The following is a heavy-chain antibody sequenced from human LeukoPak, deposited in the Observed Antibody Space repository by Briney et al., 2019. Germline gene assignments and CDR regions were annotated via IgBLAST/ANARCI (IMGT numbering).Heavy chain of an antibody. Sequence: ASVKVSCKASGYTFTSYDINWVRQATGQGLEWMGWMNPNSGNTGYAQKFQGRVTMTRNTSISTAYMELSSLRSEDTAVYYCARGHRIAAAGTGDYWSQGTLVTVSS. V-gene: IGHV1-8*01. J-gene: IGHJ4*02. CDR3: ARGHRIAAAGTGDY. CDR1: GYTFTSYD. D-gene: IGHD6-13*01. CDR2: MNPNSGNT.